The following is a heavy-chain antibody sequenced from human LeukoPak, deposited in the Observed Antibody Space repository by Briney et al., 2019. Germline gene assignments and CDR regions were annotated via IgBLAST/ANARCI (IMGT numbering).Heavy chain of an antibody. V-gene: IGHV4-39*01. CDR2: IYYSGST. Sequence: SETLSLTCTVSGGSISSSSYYWGWIRQPPGKRLEWIGSIYYSGSTYYNPSLKSRVTISVDTSKNQFSLKLSSVTAADTAVYYCAGRGITIFGVVYSEFWFDPWGQGTLVTVSS. D-gene: IGHD3-3*01. J-gene: IGHJ5*02. CDR1: GGSISSSSYY. CDR3: AGRGITIFGVVYSEFWFDP.